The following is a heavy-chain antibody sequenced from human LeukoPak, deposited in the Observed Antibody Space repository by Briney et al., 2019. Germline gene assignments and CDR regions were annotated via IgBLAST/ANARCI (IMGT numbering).Heavy chain of an antibody. J-gene: IGHJ1*01. CDR1: GFTFSSHS. D-gene: IGHD3-16*01. CDR2: ISSSSSTI. CDR3: RSGSYDYDH. Sequence: GGSLRLSCAASGFTFSSHSMNWVRQAPGKGLEWVSYISSSSSTIYYADSVKGRFTISRDNAKNSLYLQMNSLRAEDTAVYYHRSGSYDYDHWGQGTLVTVSS. V-gene: IGHV3-48*01.